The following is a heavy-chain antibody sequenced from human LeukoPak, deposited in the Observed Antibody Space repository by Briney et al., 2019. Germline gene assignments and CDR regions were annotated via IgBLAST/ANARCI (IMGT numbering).Heavy chain of an antibody. CDR1: GYTFTGYY. CDR2: IIPIFGTA. CDR3: ARAKSYMTTVTTTRVDAFDI. Sequence: SVKVSCKASGYTFTGYYMHWVRQAPGQGLEWMGGIIPIFGTANYAQKFQGRVTITADKSTSTAYMELSSLRSEDTAVYYCARAKSYMTTVTTTRVDAFDIWGQGTMVTVSS. J-gene: IGHJ3*02. D-gene: IGHD4-17*01. V-gene: IGHV1-69*06.